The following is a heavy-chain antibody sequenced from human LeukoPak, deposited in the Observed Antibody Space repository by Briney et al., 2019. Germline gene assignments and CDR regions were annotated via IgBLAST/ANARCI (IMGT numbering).Heavy chain of an antibody. CDR1: GGSFSGYY. CDR3: ASSGYCSSTSCYGS. J-gene: IGHJ5*02. D-gene: IGHD2-2*01. V-gene: IGHV4-34*01. CDR2: INHSGST. Sequence: SETLSLTCAVYGGSFSGYYWSWIRQPPGKGLEWIGEINHSGSTNYNPSLKSRVTISVDTSKNQFSLKLSSVTAADTAVYYCASSGYCSSTSCYGSWGQGTLVTVSS.